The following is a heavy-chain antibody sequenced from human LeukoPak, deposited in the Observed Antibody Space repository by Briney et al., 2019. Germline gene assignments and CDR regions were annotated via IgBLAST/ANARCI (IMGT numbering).Heavy chain of an antibody. CDR2: IWYDGSNK. CDR3: ARGAHYGGNSPDY. J-gene: IGHJ4*01. V-gene: IGHV3-30*04. Sequence: GRSLRLSCAASGFNFGSYAMHWVRQAPDKGLQWVAVIWYDGSNKYYADSVKGRFTISRDNSKSTVFLQMNSLRIEDTGVYYCARGAHYGGNSPDYWGQEPWSPSPQ. CDR1: GFNFGSYA. D-gene: IGHD4-23*01.